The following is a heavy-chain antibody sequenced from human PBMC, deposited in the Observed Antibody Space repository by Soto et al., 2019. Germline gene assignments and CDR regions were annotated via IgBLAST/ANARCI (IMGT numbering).Heavy chain of an antibody. CDR2: TYYRSKWYN. D-gene: IGHD6-19*01. CDR1: GDSVSSNSAA. CDR3: ARDSSGEAVAGNNWFDP. Sequence: LSLTFAISGDSVSSNSAAWNWIRQSPSRGLEWLGRTYYRSKWYNDYAVSVKSRITINPDTSKNQFSLQLNSVTPEDTAVYYCARDSSGEAVAGNNWFDPWGQGTLVTVSS. J-gene: IGHJ5*02. V-gene: IGHV6-1*01.